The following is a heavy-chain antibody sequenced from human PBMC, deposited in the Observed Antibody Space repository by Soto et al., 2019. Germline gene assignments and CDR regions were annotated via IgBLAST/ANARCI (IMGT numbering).Heavy chain of an antibody. CDR1: GGTFSSYA. Sequence: SVKVSCKASGGTFSSYAISWVRQAPGQGLEWMGGIIPIFGTANYAQKFQGRVTITADESTSTAYTELSSLRSEDTAVYYCARVRAGSGYYTGMGWFDPWGQGTLVTVSS. CDR3: ARVRAGSGYYTGMGWFDP. J-gene: IGHJ5*02. V-gene: IGHV1-69*13. CDR2: IIPIFGTA. D-gene: IGHD3-3*01.